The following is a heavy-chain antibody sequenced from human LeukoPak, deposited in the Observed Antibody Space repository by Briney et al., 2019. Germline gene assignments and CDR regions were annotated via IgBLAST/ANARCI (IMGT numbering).Heavy chain of an antibody. J-gene: IGHJ4*02. Sequence: PGGSLRLSCAASGFTVSSNYMNWVRQAPGKGLEWVSVIYSGGSTYYADSVKGRFTISRDNSKNTLYLQMDSLRAEDTAVYYCARGNWEVITPDYWGQGTLVTVSS. D-gene: IGHD3-22*01. CDR3: ARGNWEVITPDY. V-gene: IGHV3-53*01. CDR1: GFTVSSNY. CDR2: IYSGGST.